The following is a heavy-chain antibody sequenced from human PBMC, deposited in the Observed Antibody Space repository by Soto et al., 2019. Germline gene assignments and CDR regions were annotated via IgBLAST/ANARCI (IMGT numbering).Heavy chain of an antibody. V-gene: IGHV4-4*02. CDR3: ARDTGYYDILTGYYRSWFDP. J-gene: IGHJ5*02. CDR2: IYHSGST. CDR1: GGSISSSNW. Sequence: QVQLQESGPGLVKPSGTLSLTCAVSGGSISSSNWWSWVRQPPGKGLEWIGEIYHSGSTNYNPSLKSRVTISVDKSKNQFSLKLSSVTAADTAVYYCARDTGYYDILTGYYRSWFDPWGQGTLVTVSS. D-gene: IGHD3-9*01.